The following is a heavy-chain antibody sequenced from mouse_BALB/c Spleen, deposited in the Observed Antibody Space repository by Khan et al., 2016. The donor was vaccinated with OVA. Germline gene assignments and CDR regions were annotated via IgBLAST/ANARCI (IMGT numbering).Heavy chain of an antibody. J-gene: IGHJ3*01. CDR1: GFTFSNYA. D-gene: IGHD1-1*01. CDR2: ISSGGSYT. Sequence: EVQLVESGGGLVKPGGSLKLSCAASGFTFSNYAMSWVRQTPEKRLKWVATISSGGSYTYFPDSVQGRFTISRDNAKNTLSLQMSSLRSEDTAIYYCAGELLTTVVATPFAYWGQGTLVTVSA. V-gene: IGHV5-9-3*01. CDR3: AGELLTTVVATPFAY.